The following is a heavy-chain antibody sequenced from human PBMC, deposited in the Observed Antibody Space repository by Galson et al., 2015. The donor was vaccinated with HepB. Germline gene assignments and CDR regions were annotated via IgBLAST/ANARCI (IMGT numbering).Heavy chain of an antibody. J-gene: IGHJ4*02. CDR2: IYYSGST. V-gene: IGHV4-59*01. CDR1: GGSISSYY. CDR3: ARHGDSPRGTYYFDY. Sequence: SETLSLTCTVSGGSISSYYWSWIRQPPGKELEWIGYIYYSGSTNYNPSLKSRVTISVDTSKNQFSLKLSSVTAADAAVYYCARHGDSPRGTYYFDYWGQGTLVTVSS. D-gene: IGHD7-27*01.